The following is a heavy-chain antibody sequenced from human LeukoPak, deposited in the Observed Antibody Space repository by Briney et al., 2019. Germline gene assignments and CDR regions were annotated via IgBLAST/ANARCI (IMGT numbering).Heavy chain of an antibody. V-gene: IGHV3-21*01. CDR2: ISSSSSYI. Sequence: GGSLRLSCAASGFTFSSYSMNWVRQAPGKGLEWVSSISSSSSYIYYADSVKGRFTISRDNAKNSLYLQMNSLRAEDTAVYYCARDLHNTVGATIRAFDIWGQGTMVTVSS. J-gene: IGHJ3*02. D-gene: IGHD1-26*01. CDR1: GFTFSSYS. CDR3: ARDLHNTVGATIRAFDI.